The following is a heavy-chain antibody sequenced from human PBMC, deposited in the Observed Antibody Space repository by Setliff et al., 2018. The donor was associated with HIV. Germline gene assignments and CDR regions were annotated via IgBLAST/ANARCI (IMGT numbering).Heavy chain of an antibody. Sequence: GGSLRLSCAASGFTFSSYEMNWVRQAPGKGLEWVSYISSSGSTIYYADSVKGRFTISRDNAKNSLYLQMNSLRAEDTAVYYCARDLVPRSFDIWGQGTMVTVSS. V-gene: IGHV3-48*03. CDR3: ARDLVPRSFDI. CDR1: GFTFSSYE. CDR2: ISSSGSTI. D-gene: IGHD2-2*01. J-gene: IGHJ3*02.